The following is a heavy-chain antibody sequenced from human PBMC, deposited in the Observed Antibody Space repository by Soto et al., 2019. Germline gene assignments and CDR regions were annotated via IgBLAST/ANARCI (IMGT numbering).Heavy chain of an antibody. J-gene: IGHJ4*02. CDR3: AKERSWLLPFFDY. CDR2: ISGSGGST. Sequence: EVQLLESGGGLVQPGGSLRLSCAASGFTFISYAMSWVRQAPGKGLEWVSTISGSGGSTYHADSVKGRFTISRDNSKNTLYLQMNSLRAEDTAVYYCAKERSWLLPFFDYWGQGTLVTVSS. CDR1: GFTFISYA. V-gene: IGHV3-23*01. D-gene: IGHD6-19*01.